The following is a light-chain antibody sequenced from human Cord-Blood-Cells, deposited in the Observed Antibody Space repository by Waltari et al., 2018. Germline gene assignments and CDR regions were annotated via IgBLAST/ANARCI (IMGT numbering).Light chain of an antibody. J-gene: IGLJ3*02. CDR1: SSDVGGYNY. V-gene: IGLV2-14*03. CDR3: SSYTSSSTLGV. Sequence: QSALTQPASVSGSPGQSITISCTGTSSDVGGYNYVSWYQQHPGKAPKLMIYAVSNRPSVVSNRFSGSKSGNTAALTISGLQAEDEADYYCSSYTSSSTLGVFGGGTKLTVL. CDR2: AVS.